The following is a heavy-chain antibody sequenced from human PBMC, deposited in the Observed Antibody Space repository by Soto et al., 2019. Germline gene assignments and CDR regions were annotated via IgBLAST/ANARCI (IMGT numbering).Heavy chain of an antibody. D-gene: IGHD5-12*01. J-gene: IGHJ5*02. CDR1: GGSISSYY. V-gene: IGHV4-59*01. CDR2: IYYSGST. Sequence: SETLSLTCTVSGGSISSYYWSWIRQPPGKGLEWIGYIYYSGSTNYNPSLKSRVTISVDTSKNQFSLKLSSVTAADTAVYYCERGDGYRRFDPWGQGTLVTVSS. CDR3: ERGDGYRRFDP.